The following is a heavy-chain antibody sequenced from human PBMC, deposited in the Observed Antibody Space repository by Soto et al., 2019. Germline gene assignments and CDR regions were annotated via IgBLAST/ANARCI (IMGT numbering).Heavy chain of an antibody. CDR1: GFTFSSYG. V-gene: IGHV3-30*18. CDR2: ISYDGSNK. D-gene: IGHD1-26*01. Sequence: QVQLVESGGGVVQPGRSLRLSCAASGFTFSSYGMHWVRQAPGKGLEWVAVISYDGSNKYYADSVKGRFTISRDNSKNTLYLQMNSLRAEDTAVYYCAKEEVGATKDYWGQGTLVTVSS. J-gene: IGHJ4*02. CDR3: AKEEVGATKDY.